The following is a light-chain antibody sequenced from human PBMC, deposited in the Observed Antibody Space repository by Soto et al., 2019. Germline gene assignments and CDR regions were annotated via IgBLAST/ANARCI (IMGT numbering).Light chain of an antibody. CDR3: MQGTHWPPR. J-gene: IGKJ1*01. CDR1: ESLVHDDGNTY. V-gene: IGKV2-30*02. CDR2: KVS. Sequence: DGVRTQSPLSVPVTLVQPASISCRSSESLVHDDGNTYLNWFQQRPGQSPRRLIFKVSNRGSGVSDRFSGSGSGSNFTLKISRVEAEDLVVYYCMQGTHWPPRFGQGTKVDIK.